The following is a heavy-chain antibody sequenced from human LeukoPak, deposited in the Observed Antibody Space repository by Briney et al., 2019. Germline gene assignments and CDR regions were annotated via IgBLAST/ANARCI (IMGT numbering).Heavy chain of an antibody. D-gene: IGHD3-10*01. Sequence: PGGSLRLSCAASGFTFSSYGMSWVRQAPGKGLEWVSAISGSAGSTYYADSVKGRFTISRDNSKNTLYLQMNSLRAEDTAVYYCAKDRLWFGESPSPTWFDYWGQGTLVTVSS. CDR1: GFTFSSYG. CDR2: ISGSAGST. V-gene: IGHV3-23*01. J-gene: IGHJ4*02. CDR3: AKDRLWFGESPSPTWFDY.